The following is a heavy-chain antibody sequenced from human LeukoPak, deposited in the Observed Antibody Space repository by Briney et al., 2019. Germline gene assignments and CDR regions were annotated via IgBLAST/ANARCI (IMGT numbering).Heavy chain of an antibody. CDR2: IRQDGSEK. CDR1: GFTFRSYW. Sequence: GGSLRLSCAASGFTFRSYWMSWVRQAPGKGLEWVANIRQDGSEKYYVDSVKGRFTISRDNAKNSLYLQMNSLRAEDTAVYYCARDIVVVPAASYYYYGMDVWGQGTTVTVSS. J-gene: IGHJ6*02. CDR3: ARDIVVVPAASYYYYGMDV. D-gene: IGHD2-2*01. V-gene: IGHV3-7*01.